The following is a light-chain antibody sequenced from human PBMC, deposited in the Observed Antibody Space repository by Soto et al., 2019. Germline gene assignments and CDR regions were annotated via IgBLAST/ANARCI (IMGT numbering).Light chain of an antibody. V-gene: IGKV1-5*01. CDR2: DAS. Sequence: DIQMTQSPSTLSASVGDRVTIPCRASQSISSWLAWYQQKPGKAPKLLIYDASSLESGVPSRFSGSGSGTGFTLTITSLQPEDFATYYCQQSYSTPWTFGQRTNV. J-gene: IGKJ1*01. CDR3: QQSYSTPWT. CDR1: QSISSW.